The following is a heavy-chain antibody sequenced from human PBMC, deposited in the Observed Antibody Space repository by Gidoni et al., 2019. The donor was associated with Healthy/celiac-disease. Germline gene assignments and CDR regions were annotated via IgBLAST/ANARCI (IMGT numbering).Heavy chain of an antibody. CDR2: IKSKTDGGTT. J-gene: IGHJ3*02. V-gene: IGHV3-15*07. CDR1: GFTFSNAW. CDR3: TTDPIVVVPAALPAGAFDI. Sequence: EVQLVESGGGLVKPGGSLRLSCAASGFTFSNAWMNWVRQAPGKGLEWVGRIKSKTDGGTTDYAAPVKGRFTISRDDSKNTLYLQMNSLKTEDTAVYYCTTDPIVVVPAALPAGAFDIWGQGTMVTVSS. D-gene: IGHD2-2*01.